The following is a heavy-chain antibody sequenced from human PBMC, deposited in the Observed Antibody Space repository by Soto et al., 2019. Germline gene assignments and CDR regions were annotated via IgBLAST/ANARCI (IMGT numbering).Heavy chain of an antibody. J-gene: IGHJ6*02. Sequence: SLRLSCAASGFTFDDYPMHWVRQAPGKGLEWVSGISWNGATMGYADSVKGRFTISRDNAKNSLYLQMNNLRAEDTALYYCANALEGQYYYGMDVWGQGTTVTVSS. V-gene: IGHV3-9*01. CDR2: ISWNGATM. CDR3: ANALEGQYYYGMDV. CDR1: GFTFDDYP.